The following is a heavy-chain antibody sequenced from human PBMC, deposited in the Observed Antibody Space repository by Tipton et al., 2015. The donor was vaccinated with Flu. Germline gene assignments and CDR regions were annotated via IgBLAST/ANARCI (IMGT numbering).Heavy chain of an antibody. CDR1: GGSFSGYY. D-gene: IGHD6-19*01. CDR2: INHSGST. Sequence: LSLTCAVYGGSFSGYYWSWIRQPPGKGLEWIGEINHSGSTNYNPSLKSRVTISVDTSKNQFSLKLSSVTAADTAVYYCARQYGVYSSGWNWYFDLWGRGTLVTVSS. CDR3: ARQYGVYSSGWNWYFDL. J-gene: IGHJ2*01. V-gene: IGHV4-34*01.